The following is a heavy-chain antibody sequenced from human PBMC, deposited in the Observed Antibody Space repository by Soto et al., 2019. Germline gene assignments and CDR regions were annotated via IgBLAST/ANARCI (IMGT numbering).Heavy chain of an antibody. D-gene: IGHD3-9*01. CDR2: ISAYNGNT. J-gene: IGHJ4*02. CDR1: GYTFTSYG. Sequence: AXVKVSCKASGYTFTSYGIRWVRQAPGQGLEWMGWISAYNGNTNYAQKLQGRVTMTTDTSTSTAYMELRSLRSDDTAIYYCAKDRHPDSIWTFDWWGQGTQVTVSS. V-gene: IGHV1-18*01. CDR3: AKDRHPDSIWTFDW.